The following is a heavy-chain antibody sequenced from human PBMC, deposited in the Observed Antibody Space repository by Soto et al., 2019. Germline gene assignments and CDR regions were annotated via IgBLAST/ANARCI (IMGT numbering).Heavy chain of an antibody. CDR3: ARARRSSSWTTNA. CDR1: GFNFSGYG. J-gene: IGHJ5*02. Sequence: QVQLLESGGGVVQPGGSLRLSCEVSGFNFSGYGMNWVRQAPGKGLEWVAFSWIDGVNKYNAESVKGRFTISRDNSKNTLYLQMNSLREGDTGVYYCARARRSSSWTTNAWGPGTLVTVSS. V-gene: IGHV3-30*02. CDR2: SWIDGVNK. D-gene: IGHD6-6*01.